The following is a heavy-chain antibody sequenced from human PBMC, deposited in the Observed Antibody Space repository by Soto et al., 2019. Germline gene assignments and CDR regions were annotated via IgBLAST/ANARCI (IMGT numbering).Heavy chain of an antibody. CDR2: ITSNGDNT. CDR3: VKGNQRLRYCFEY. D-gene: IGHD5-12*01. J-gene: IGHJ4*02. Sequence: HPGGSLRLSCSASGFTFSNFAMHWVRQAPGKGLEYVSGITSNGDNTYHADSVQGRFTSSRDNSKSTLYLQMTSLRVEDTAVYYCVKGNQRLRYCFEYWGRGALVTVSS. CDR1: GFTFSNFA. V-gene: IGHV3-64D*06.